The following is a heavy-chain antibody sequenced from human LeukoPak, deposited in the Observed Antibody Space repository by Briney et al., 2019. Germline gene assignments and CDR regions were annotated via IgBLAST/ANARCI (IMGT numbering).Heavy chain of an antibody. CDR2: IDQAGSEK. CDR1: GFTFSSYG. D-gene: IGHD3-16*01. Sequence: PGGTLRLSCAASGFTFSSYGMSWVRQAPGKGLEWVANIDQAGSEKHFGDSVKGRFTISRDNAKNSVFLEINYVTAEDTAVYYCGRGTNDYPGSDYWGQGTLVTVSS. J-gene: IGHJ4*02. CDR3: GRGTNDYPGSDY. V-gene: IGHV3-7*01.